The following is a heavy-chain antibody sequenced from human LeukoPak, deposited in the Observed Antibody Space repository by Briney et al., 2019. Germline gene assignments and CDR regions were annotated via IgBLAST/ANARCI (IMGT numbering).Heavy chain of an antibody. CDR3: ARGSGSVDY. D-gene: IGHD3-10*01. CDR2: MNPNSGGT. CDR1: GYTFTSYD. V-gene: IGHV1-2*02. J-gene: IGHJ4*02. Sequence: ASVKVSCKASGYTFTSYDINWVRQATGQGLEWMGWMNPNSGGTNYAQKFQGRVTMTRDTSISTAYMELSSLRSDDTAVYYCARGSGSVDYWGQGTLVTVSS.